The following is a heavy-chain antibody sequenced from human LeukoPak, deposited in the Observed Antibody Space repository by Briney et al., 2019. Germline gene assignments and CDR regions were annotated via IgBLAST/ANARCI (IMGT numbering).Heavy chain of an antibody. J-gene: IGHJ5*02. D-gene: IGHD3-3*01. CDR1: GGSISSYY. CDR3: ARLKSNYDFWSGHYNGWFDP. V-gene: IGHV4-4*09. Sequence: KPSETLSLTCTVSGGSISSYYWSWIRQPPGKGLEWIGYIYTSGSTNYNPSLKSRVTISVDTSKNQFSLKLSSVTAADTAVYYCARLKSNYDFWSGHYNGWFDPWGQGTLVTASS. CDR2: IYTSGST.